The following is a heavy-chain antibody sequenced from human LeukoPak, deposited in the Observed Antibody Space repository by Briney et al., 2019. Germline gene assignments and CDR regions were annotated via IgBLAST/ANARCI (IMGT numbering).Heavy chain of an antibody. V-gene: IGHV4-39*01. CDR1: GGSISSSSYY. J-gene: IGHJ6*03. D-gene: IGHD3-16*01. CDR3: ARMGDYYYMDV. Sequence: SETLSLTCTVSGGSISSSSYYWGWIRQPLGKGLEYIGSIYYSGSTYYNPSVKSRVTISVDASKNQFSLKLSSVTAADTAVYYCARMGDYYYMDVWGKGTTVTVSS. CDR2: IYYSGST.